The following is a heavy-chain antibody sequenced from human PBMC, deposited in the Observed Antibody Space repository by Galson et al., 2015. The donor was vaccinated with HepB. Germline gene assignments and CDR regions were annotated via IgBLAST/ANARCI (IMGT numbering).Heavy chain of an antibody. CDR2: IYHSGST. CDR1: GGSISISNW. V-gene: IGHV4-4*02. J-gene: IGHJ4*02. Sequence: SETLSLTCAVSGGSISISNWWSWVRQPPGKGLEWVGEIYHSGSTNYNPSLKSRVTISVDKSKNQFSLQLSSVTAPDTAVYYCASRIAAAGTIDYWGQGTLVTVSS. D-gene: IGHD6-13*01. CDR3: ASRIAAAGTIDY.